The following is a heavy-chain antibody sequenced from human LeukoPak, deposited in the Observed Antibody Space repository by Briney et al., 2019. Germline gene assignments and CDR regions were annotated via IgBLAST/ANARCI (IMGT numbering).Heavy chain of an antibody. Sequence: SETLSLTCAVYGGSFSGYYWSWIRQPPGKELEWIGYIYYSGSTNYNPSLKSRVTISVDTSKNQFYLKLSSVTAADTAVYYCARDHEYSSSWPYYFDYWGQGTLVTVSS. V-gene: IGHV4-59*01. D-gene: IGHD6-13*01. CDR1: GGSFSGYY. CDR3: ARDHEYSSSWPYYFDY. CDR2: IYYSGST. J-gene: IGHJ4*02.